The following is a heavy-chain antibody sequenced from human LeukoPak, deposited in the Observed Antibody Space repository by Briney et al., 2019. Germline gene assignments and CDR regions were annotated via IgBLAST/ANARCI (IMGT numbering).Heavy chain of an antibody. Sequence: ASVKVSCKASGYTFTSYDINWVRQAPGQGLEWMGWINPNSGGTNYAQKFQGRVTMTRDTSISTAYMELSRLRSDDTAVYYCARDRGEMATILIWGQGTMVTVSS. V-gene: IGHV1-2*02. CDR2: INPNSGGT. J-gene: IGHJ3*02. CDR1: GYTFTSYD. CDR3: ARDRGEMATILI. D-gene: IGHD5-24*01.